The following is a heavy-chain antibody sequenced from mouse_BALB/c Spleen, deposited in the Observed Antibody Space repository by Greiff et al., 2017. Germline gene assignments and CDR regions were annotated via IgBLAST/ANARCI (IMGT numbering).Heavy chain of an antibody. D-gene: IGHD1-1*01. CDR2: INPNNGDT. Sequence: VQLQQSGPELVKPGASVKMSCKASGYTFTDYYMKWVKQSHGKSLEWIGDINPNNGDTFYNQKFKGKATLTVDKSSSTAYMQLNSLTSEDSAVYYCARPSRYYGSSYGYFDVWGAGTTVTVSS. CDR1: GYTFTDYY. J-gene: IGHJ1*01. V-gene: IGHV1-26*01. CDR3: ARPSRYYGSSYGYFDV.